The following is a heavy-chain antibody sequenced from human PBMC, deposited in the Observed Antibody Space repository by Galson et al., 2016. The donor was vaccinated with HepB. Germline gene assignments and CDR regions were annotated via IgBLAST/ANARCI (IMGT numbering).Heavy chain of an antibody. CDR2: IGSSGPV. Sequence: SLRLSCAASGFTFSSYSMIWVRQTPGKGLEWVSYIGSSGPVYYADSLQGRLTISRDNAKKLLYMQMNSLRDEATAVYYCARAFDGSLPNLDFWGQGTLVPVSS. CDR1: GFTFSSYS. J-gene: IGHJ4*02. V-gene: IGHV3-48*02. CDR3: ARAFDGSLPNLDF. D-gene: IGHD5-24*01.